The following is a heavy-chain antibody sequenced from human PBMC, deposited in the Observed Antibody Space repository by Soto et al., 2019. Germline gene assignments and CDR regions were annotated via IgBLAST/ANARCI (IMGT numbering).Heavy chain of an antibody. Sequence: GGSLRLSCAASGFSFSSYEMNYVRQAPGKGLEWVSYISSSGTTIYYAGSVKGRFTISRDNAKNSLYLQMNSLRAEDTAVYYCASMIFGVVNDYSYYGMDVWVQGTTVTVSS. CDR3: ASMIFGVVNDYSYYGMDV. J-gene: IGHJ6*02. CDR1: GFSFSSYE. CDR2: ISSSGTTI. D-gene: IGHD3-3*01. V-gene: IGHV3-48*03.